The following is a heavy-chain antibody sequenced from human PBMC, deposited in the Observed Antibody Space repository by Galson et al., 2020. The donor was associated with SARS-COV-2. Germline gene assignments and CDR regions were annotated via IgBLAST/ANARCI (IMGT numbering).Heavy chain of an antibody. CDR3: ARRLAVAGSPFDY. CDR2: IYPGDSDT. V-gene: IGHV5-51*01. J-gene: IGHJ4*02. Sequence: HGESLKISCKGSGYSFSTYWIGWVRQVPGKRLEWMGIIYPGDSDTRYSPSFHGQVTISADKSTSTAYLQWSSLKASDTAIYYCARRLAVAGSPFDYWGQGTLVTVSS. CDR1: GYSFSTYW. D-gene: IGHD6-19*01.